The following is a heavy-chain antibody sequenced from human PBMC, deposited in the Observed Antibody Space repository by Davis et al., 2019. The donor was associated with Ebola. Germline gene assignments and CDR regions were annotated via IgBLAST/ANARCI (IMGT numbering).Heavy chain of an antibody. J-gene: IGHJ6*02. CDR1: GFTFSSYS. V-gene: IGHV3-21*01. CDR3: ARVESIAVAGYYYYYYGMDV. CDR2: ISSSSIYI. D-gene: IGHD6-19*01. Sequence: GESLKISCAASGFTFSSYSMNWVRQAPGKGLEWVSSISSSSIYIYYADSVKGRFTISRDNAKNSLYLQMNSLRAEDTAVYYCARVESIAVAGYYYYYYGMDVWGQGTTVTVSS.